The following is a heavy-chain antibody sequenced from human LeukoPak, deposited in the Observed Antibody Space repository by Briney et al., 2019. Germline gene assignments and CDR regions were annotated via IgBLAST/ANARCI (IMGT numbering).Heavy chain of an antibody. CDR1: GFTFGDSA. CDR2: IRSKSYGGTI. D-gene: IGHD3-22*01. CDR3: TRGPPPPHYYDTSGYYYFQH. Sequence: GGSLRLSCTASGFTFGDSAMSWFRQAPGKGLEWVGFIRSKSYGGTIEYAASVKGRFTISREDSKSIAYLQMNSLKTEDTAVYYCTRGPPPPHYYDTSGYYYFQHWGQGTLVTVSS. V-gene: IGHV3-49*03. J-gene: IGHJ1*01.